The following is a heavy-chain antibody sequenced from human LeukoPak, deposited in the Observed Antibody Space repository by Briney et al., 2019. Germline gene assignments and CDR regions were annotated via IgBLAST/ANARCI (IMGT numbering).Heavy chain of an antibody. V-gene: IGHV3-74*01. CDR3: ARMGHVGYGMDV. J-gene: IGHJ6*02. D-gene: IGHD3-16*01. CDR1: GFTFSSYW. Sequence: GGSLRLSCAASGFTFSSYWMHWVRQAPGKGLVWVSRINSDGSSTSYADSVKGRFTISRDNAKSTLYLQMNSLRAEDTAVYYCARMGHVGYGMDVWGQGTTVTVSS. CDR2: INSDGSST.